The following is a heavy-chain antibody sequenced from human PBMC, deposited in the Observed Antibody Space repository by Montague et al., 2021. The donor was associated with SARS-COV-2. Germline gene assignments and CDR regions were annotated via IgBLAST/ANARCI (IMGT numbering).Heavy chain of an antibody. CDR2: TSYSVST. J-gene: IGHJ6*02. V-gene: IGHV4-59*12. CDR3: ARWGEYYDSPYYYYAMDV. Sequence: SETLSLTCTVAVHSIIPYYWSWIRQSPWKVLECIGYTSYSVSTDYNPSLKSRVTISIDTSKNQFSLKLSSVTAADTAVYYCARWGEYYDSPYYYYAMDVWGQGTTVTVSS. CDR1: VHSIIPYY. D-gene: IGHD3-3*01.